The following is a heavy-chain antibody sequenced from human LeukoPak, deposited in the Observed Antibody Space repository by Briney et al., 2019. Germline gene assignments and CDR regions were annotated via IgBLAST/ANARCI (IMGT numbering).Heavy chain of an antibody. J-gene: IGHJ6*02. CDR3: ARQKRLVATPRTIYYGIDV. D-gene: IGHD4/OR15-4a*01. CDR2: IYYTGNT. CDR1: GGSISSYY. V-gene: IGHV4-59*08. Sequence: SETLSLTCTVSGGSISSYYLIWIRQPPGKGLERIGYIYYTGNTDYNPSLRSRVTISVDMSKNLFSLNVSSVTAADTAMYYCARQKRLVATPRTIYYGIDVWGQGTTVTVSS.